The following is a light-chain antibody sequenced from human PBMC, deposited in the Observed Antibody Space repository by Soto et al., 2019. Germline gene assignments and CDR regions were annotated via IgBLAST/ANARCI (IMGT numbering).Light chain of an antibody. V-gene: IGKV1-39*01. CDR1: QNIINY. Sequence: DIQMTQSPSSLSASVGDRVTITCRASQNIINYLNWYQQKPGKAPNLLIYAASILQSGVPSRFSGSGSGTDFTLTIRSLQAEDIATYWCQQSYATPYTFGQVTKLEFK. CDR3: QQSYATPYT. J-gene: IGKJ2*01. CDR2: AAS.